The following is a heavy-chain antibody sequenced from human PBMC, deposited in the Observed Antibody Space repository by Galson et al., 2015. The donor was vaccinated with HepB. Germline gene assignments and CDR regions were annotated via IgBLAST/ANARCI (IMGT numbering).Heavy chain of an antibody. Sequence: SLRLSCAASGFTFSSYGMHWVRQAPGKGLEWVAVISYDGSNKYYADSVKGRFTISRDNSKNTLYLQMNSLRAEDTAVYYCAKAVDTAMVCDYWGQGTLVTVSS. CDR2: ISYDGSNK. CDR3: AKAVDTAMVCDY. CDR1: GFTFSSYG. V-gene: IGHV3-30*18. J-gene: IGHJ4*02. D-gene: IGHD5-18*01.